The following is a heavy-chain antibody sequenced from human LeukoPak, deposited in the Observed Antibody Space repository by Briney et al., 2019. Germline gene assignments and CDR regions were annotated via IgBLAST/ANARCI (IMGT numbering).Heavy chain of an antibody. V-gene: IGHV3-74*01. Sequence: GGSLRLSCAASGFIFSSYWMHWVRQAPGKGLVWVSRINKDGSSTTYAESVKGRFTISRDNAKNTLYLQMNSLRAEDTAVYYCARGGLGANLDYWGQGTLVTVSS. J-gene: IGHJ4*02. CDR3: ARGGLGANLDY. CDR1: GFIFSSYW. D-gene: IGHD1-26*01. CDR2: INKDGSST.